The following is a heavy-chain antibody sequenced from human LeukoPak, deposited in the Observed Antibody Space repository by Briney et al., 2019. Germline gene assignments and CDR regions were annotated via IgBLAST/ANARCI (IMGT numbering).Heavy chain of an antibody. CDR2: VNHSGST. Sequence: PSETLSLTCAVYGGSFSGNYWSWIRQPPGKGLDWIGEVNHSGSTSYNPSLKSRVTISVDTSKNQFSLKLSSVTAADTAVYYCARGLGRQGYCSGGSCYRPQYYYYYYGMDVWGKGTTVTVSS. CDR1: GGSFSGNY. J-gene: IGHJ6*04. D-gene: IGHD2-15*01. V-gene: IGHV4-34*01. CDR3: ARGLGRQGYCSGGSCYRPQYYYYYYGMDV.